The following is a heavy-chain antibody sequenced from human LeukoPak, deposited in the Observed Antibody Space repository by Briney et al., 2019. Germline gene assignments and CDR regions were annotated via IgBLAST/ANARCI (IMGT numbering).Heavy chain of an antibody. J-gene: IGHJ5*02. Sequence: PSETLSLTCAVYGGSFSGYYWSWIRQPPGKGLEWIGEINHSGSTNYNPSLKSRVTISVDTSKNQFSLKLSSVTAADTAVYYCARGDYDILTGYPREYNWFDPWGQGTLVTVSS. CDR2: INHSGST. D-gene: IGHD3-9*01. CDR1: GGSFSGYY. V-gene: IGHV4-34*01. CDR3: ARGDYDILTGYPREYNWFDP.